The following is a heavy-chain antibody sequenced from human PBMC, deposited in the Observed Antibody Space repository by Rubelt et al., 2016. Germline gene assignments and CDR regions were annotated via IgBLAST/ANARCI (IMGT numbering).Heavy chain of an antibody. J-gene: IGHJ4*02. Sequence: ASGFTFSSYGMHWVRQAPGKGLEWVAFIRYDGSNKYYADSVKGRFTISRDNSKNTLYLQMNSLRAEDTAVYYCAKADDYQEYYFDYWGQGTLVTVSS. V-gene: IGHV3-30*02. CDR3: AKADDYQEYYFDY. D-gene: IGHD4-11*01. CDR2: IRYDGSNK. CDR1: GFTFSSYG.